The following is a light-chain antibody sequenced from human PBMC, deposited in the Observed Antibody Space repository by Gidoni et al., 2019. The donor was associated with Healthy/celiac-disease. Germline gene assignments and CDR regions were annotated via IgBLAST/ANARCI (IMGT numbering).Light chain of an antibody. J-gene: IGKJ2*01. V-gene: IGKV3-11*01. CDR2: DAS. Sequence: EIVLTQSPATLSLSPGERATLSCRASQSVSSYLAWYQQKPGQAPRLLIYDASNRATGIPARFSGSGSGTDFTLTISSLEPEDCAVYYCQQRSNWPPLWTFGQGTKLEIK. CDR3: QQRSNWPPLWT. CDR1: QSVSSY.